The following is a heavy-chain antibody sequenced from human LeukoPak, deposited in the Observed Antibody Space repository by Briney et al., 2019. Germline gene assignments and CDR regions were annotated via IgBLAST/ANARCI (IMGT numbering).Heavy chain of an antibody. CDR2: IYYSGST. Sequence: SQTLSLTCTVSGGSISSGAYYWSWLRQPPGKGLEWIGYIYYSGSTYYNPSLKSRVTITVDTSKNQFSLKLSSVTAADTAVYYCARAHYYDSSLLDYWGQGTLVTVSS. CDR1: GGSISSGAYY. V-gene: IGHV4-30-4*01. J-gene: IGHJ4*02. CDR3: ARAHYYDSSLLDY. D-gene: IGHD3-22*01.